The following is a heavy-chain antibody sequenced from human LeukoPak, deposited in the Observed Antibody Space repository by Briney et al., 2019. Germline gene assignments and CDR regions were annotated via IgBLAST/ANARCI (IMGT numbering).Heavy chain of an antibody. CDR2: IYSDNT. CDR3: ARRAGAYSHPYDY. CDR1: GLTFSGSG. V-gene: IGHV3-NL1*01. D-gene: IGHD4/OR15-4a*01. J-gene: IGHJ4*02. Sequence: PGGSLRLSCAASGLTFSGSGMHWVRQAPGKGLEWVSFIYSDNTHYSDSVKGRFTISRDNSKNTLYLQMNSLRAEDTAVYYCARRAGAYSHPYDYWGQGTLVTVSS.